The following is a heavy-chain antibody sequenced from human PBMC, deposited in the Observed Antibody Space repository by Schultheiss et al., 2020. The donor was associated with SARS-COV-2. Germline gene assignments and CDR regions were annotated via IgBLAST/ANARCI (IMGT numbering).Heavy chain of an antibody. D-gene: IGHD4-23*01. CDR2: ISSSGSTI. V-gene: IGHV3-48*01. Sequence: ETLSLTCAVSGGSISSGNWWTWVRQPPGKGLEWVSYISSSGSTIYYADSVKGRFTISRDNSKNTLYLQMNSLRAEDTAVYFCARVETVATFFDYWGQGTPVTVSS. CDR3: ARVETVATFFDY. J-gene: IGHJ4*02. CDR1: GGSISSGN.